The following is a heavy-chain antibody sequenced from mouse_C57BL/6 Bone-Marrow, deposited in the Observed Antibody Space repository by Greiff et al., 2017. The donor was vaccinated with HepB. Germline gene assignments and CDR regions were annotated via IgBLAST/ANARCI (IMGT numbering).Heavy chain of an antibody. D-gene: IGHD1-2*01. CDR2: IYPRSGNT. J-gene: IGHJ2*01. CDR1: GYTFTSYG. V-gene: IGHV1-81*01. Sequence: VQRVESGAELARPGASVKLSCKASGYTFTSYGISWVKQRTGQGLEWIGEIYPRSGNTYYNEKFKGKATLTADKSSSTAYMELRSLTSEDSAVYFCARDSLLRVFDYWGQGTTLTVSS. CDR3: ARDSLLRVFDY.